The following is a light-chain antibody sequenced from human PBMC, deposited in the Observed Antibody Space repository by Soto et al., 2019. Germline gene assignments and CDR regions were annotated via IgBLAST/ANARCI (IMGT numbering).Light chain of an antibody. V-gene: IGKV1-12*01. CDR2: AAS. CDR1: RGVSSW. CDR3: QQFNSYPHA. J-gene: IGKJ4*01. Sequence: DVQMTQSSFTLSAAVGDRVTITFWASRGVSSWLTWYQQKPGTAPRLLIYAASSLQSGVPSRFSGSGSGTDFTLTISNLQPEDFATYYCQQFNSYPHAFGGGTKVDIK.